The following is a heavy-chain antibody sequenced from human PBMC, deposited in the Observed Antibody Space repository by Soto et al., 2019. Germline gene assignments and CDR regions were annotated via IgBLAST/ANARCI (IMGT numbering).Heavy chain of an antibody. Sequence: QVQLVESGGGVVQPGRSLRLSCAASGFAFSSCGMHWVRQAPGKGLEWVAVIWYDGSTKYYGDSVKGRFTISRDNYKNTLYLQMDSLRAEDTAVYYCARDLGRARKIPNDAFNIWGQGTMVTVSS. J-gene: IGHJ3*02. CDR1: GFAFSSCG. CDR3: ARDLGRARKIPNDAFNI. V-gene: IGHV3-33*01. D-gene: IGHD3-16*01. CDR2: IWYDGSTK.